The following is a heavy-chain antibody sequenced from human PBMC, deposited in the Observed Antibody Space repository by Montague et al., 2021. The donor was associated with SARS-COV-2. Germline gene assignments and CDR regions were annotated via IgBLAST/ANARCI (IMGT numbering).Heavy chain of an antibody. CDR1: GDSIRESH. D-gene: IGHD1-20*01. J-gene: IGHJ6*02. V-gene: IGHV4-4*09. Sequence: SETLSLTCTVSGDSIRESHWSWIRQPPGKGLEWIGYIDNNWSTNYNPALEIRITLTVSASNNQFYLTLRSVTAADTAAYYCARLTGSRVYYYHYGLDVWGQGTTVTVSS. CDR2: IDNNWST. CDR3: ARLTGSRVYYYHYGLDV.